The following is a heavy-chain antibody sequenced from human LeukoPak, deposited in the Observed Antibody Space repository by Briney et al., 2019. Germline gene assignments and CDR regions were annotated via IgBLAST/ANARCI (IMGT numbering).Heavy chain of an antibody. D-gene: IGHD6-6*01. J-gene: IGHJ4*02. CDR3: ARALTWYSSSSGFGY. V-gene: IGHV3-74*01. CDR2: INSDGSST. Sequence: PGGSLRLSCAASGFTFSSYWMHWVRQAPGKGLVWVSRINSDGSSTSYADSVKGRFTISRDNAKNTLYLQMSSLRAEDTAVYYCARALTWYSSSSGFGYWGQGTLVTVSS. CDR1: GFTFSSYW.